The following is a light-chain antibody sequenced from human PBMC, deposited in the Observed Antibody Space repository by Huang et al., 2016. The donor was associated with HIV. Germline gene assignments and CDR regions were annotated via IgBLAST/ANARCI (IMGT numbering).Light chain of an antibody. CDR1: PSVSSS. CDR3: QQYNNWPPNT. CDR2: GAS. J-gene: IGKJ2*01. V-gene: IGKV3-15*01. Sequence: EMVMTQSPATLSVSPGERATLSCRASPSVSSSFAWYQQKPGQAPRLLIYGASTRATAIPARFSGSGSGTEFTLTISSLQSEDFAVYYCQQYNNWPPNTFGQGTKLEMK.